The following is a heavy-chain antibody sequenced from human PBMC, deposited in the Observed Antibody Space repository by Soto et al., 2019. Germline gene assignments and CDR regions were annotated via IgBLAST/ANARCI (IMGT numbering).Heavy chain of an antibody. Sequence: ASVKVSCKASGYTFTSYYMHWVRQAPGQGLEWMGIINPSGGSTSYAQKFQGRVTMTRDTSTGTVYMELSSLRSEDTAVYYCARNYGLGFYYGSGSLLAPMDVWGKGTTVTVSS. CDR3: ARNYGLGFYYGSGSLLAPMDV. V-gene: IGHV1-46*03. CDR2: INPSGGST. J-gene: IGHJ6*03. CDR1: GYTFTSYY. D-gene: IGHD3-10*01.